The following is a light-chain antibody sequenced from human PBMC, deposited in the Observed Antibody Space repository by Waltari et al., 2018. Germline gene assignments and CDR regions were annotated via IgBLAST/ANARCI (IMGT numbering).Light chain of an antibody. CDR1: QGISSA. Sequence: AIQLTQSPSSLSASVGDRVTLTCRASQGISSALAWYQQKPGKAPKLLIYDASSLESGVPSRFSGSGSGTDFTVTISSLQPEDFATYYCQQFNSYSVTFGGGTKVEIK. CDR3: QQFNSYSVT. V-gene: IGKV1-13*02. J-gene: IGKJ4*01. CDR2: DAS.